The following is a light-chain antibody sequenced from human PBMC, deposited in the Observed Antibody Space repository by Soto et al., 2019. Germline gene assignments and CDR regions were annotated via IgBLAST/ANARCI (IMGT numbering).Light chain of an antibody. CDR3: QQYYRPWT. CDR2: WAS. J-gene: IGKJ1*01. V-gene: IGKV4-1*01. CDR1: QSVLYSSNNKNY. Sequence: DIVLTQSPDSLAVSLGERATINCKSSQSVLYSSNNKNYLAWYQQKPGQPPKLLIYWASTRESGVPDRFSGSGSGKDLTLTISSLQAEDVAVYYCQQYYRPWTFGQGTKVEIK.